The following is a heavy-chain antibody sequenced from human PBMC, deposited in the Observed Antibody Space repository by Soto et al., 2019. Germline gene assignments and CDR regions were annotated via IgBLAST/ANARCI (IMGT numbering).Heavy chain of an antibody. Sequence: QVQLVQSGAEVKKPGASVKVSCKASGYTFTSYHITWVRQAPGQGLEWMGWISAYNGNTNNAQTLHGRDTTTTDPTTSTSNMELRSLRSDDTAVDYCARDSPPPREWGQGTLVTVSS. CDR1: GYTFTSYH. CDR2: ISAYNGNT. J-gene: IGHJ4*02. V-gene: IGHV1-18*01. CDR3: ARDSPPPRE.